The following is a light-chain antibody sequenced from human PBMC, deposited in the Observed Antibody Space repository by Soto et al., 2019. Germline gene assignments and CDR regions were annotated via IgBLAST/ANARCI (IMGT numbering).Light chain of an antibody. Sequence: ETVLTQSPGTLSLSPGERATLSCRASQSVRSNYLAWYQQKPGQAPRLLIYNSSTRDTGIPDRFSGSGSGTDFTLTISRLEPEDFALYYCQQYRDLPQTFGQGTKVEMK. J-gene: IGKJ1*01. CDR2: NSS. CDR1: QSVRSNY. V-gene: IGKV3-20*01. CDR3: QQYRDLPQT.